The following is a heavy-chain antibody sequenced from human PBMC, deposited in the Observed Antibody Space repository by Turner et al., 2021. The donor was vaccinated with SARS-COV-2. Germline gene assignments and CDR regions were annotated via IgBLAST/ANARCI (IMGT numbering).Heavy chain of an antibody. Sequence: QVQLVQSGAEMKKPGASVKVSCKVSGYTLTEIFIHWVRQAPGKGLECMGGFDPEDRETSYAQKFQGRVTMTEDTSTDIAYMELSSLSSDDTAVYYCATDPLGWAGYDYWGQGTLVTVSS. CDR1: GYTLTEIF. CDR2: FDPEDRET. D-gene: IGHD6-25*01. V-gene: IGHV1-24*01. CDR3: ATDPLGWAGYDY. J-gene: IGHJ4*02.